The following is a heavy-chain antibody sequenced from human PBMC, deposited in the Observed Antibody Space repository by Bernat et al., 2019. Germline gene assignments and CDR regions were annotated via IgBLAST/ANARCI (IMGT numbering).Heavy chain of an antibody. CDR2: IWYDGSNK. J-gene: IGHJ4*02. Sequence: QVQLVESGGGVVQPGRSLRLSCAASGFTFSSYGMHWVRQAPGKGLEWVAVIWYDGSNKYYVDSVKGRFTISRDNSKNTLYLQMNSLRAEDTAVYYCARDYGSADYWGQGTLVTVSS. CDR1: GFTFSSYG. V-gene: IGHV3-33*01. D-gene: IGHD3-10*01. CDR3: ARDYGSADY.